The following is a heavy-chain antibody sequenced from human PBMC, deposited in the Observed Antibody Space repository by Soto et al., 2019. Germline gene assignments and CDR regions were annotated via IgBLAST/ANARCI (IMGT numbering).Heavy chain of an antibody. CDR2: IRSKAYGGTT. J-gene: IGHJ4*02. D-gene: IGHD2-2*01. Sequence: EVQLVESGGGLVQPGRSLRLSCTASGFTFGDYAMSWFRQAPGKGLEWVGFIRSKAYGGTTEYAASVKGRFTISRDDSKSIAYLQMNSLKTEDTAVYYCTTLVVVPAAPLSYFDYWGQGTLVTVSS. CDR3: TTLVVVPAAPLSYFDY. CDR1: GFTFGDYA. V-gene: IGHV3-49*03.